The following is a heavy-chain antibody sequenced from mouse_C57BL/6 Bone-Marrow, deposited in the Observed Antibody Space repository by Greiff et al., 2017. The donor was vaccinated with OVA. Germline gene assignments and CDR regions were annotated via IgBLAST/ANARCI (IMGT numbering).Heavy chain of an antibody. CDR3: AREGSLYWYFDV. D-gene: IGHD1-1*02. Sequence: QVQLQQPGAELVKPGASVKMSCKASGYTFTSYWITWVKQRPGQGLEWILDIYPGSGSTNYNEKFKSKATLTVDTSSSTAYMQLSSLTSEDSAVYYCAREGSLYWYFDVWGTGTTVTVSS. CDR2: IYPGSGST. CDR1: GYTFTSYW. V-gene: IGHV1-55*01. J-gene: IGHJ1*03.